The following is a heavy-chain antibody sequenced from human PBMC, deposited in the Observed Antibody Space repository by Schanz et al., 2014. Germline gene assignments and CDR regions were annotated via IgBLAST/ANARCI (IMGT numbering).Heavy chain of an antibody. J-gene: IGHJ2*01. Sequence: QVQLVQSGAEVKKPGASVKVSCKASGYTFTSDSMHWVRQAPGQGLEWMGMINPNSGDTNYAQKFQGWVTMTRDTSISTAYMEVSRLKSDDTAVYYCARLSVAGRPHVNYWYFDLWGRGTLVTVSS. CDR1: GYTFTSDS. V-gene: IGHV1-2*04. D-gene: IGHD6-19*01. CDR3: ARLSVAGRPHVNYWYFDL. CDR2: INPNSGDT.